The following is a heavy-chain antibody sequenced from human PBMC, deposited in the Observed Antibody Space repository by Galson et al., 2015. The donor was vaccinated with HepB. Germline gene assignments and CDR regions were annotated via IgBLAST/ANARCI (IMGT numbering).Heavy chain of an antibody. CDR1: GFTFSSYG. CDR2: IRYDGSNK. Sequence: SLRLSCAASGFTFSSYGMHWVRQAPGKGLKWVAFIRYDGSNKYYADSVKGRFTISRDNSKNTLYLQMNSLRAEDTAVYYCAKDLDSSGWYGGIIDYWGQGTLVTVSS. CDR3: AKDLDSSGWYGGIIDY. V-gene: IGHV3-30*02. J-gene: IGHJ4*02. D-gene: IGHD6-19*01.